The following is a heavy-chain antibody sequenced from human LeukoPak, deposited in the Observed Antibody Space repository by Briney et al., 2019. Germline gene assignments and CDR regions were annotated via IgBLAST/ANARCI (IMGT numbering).Heavy chain of an antibody. V-gene: IGHV1-69*04. Sequence: SVKVTCKASGGTFSSYAISWVRQAPGQGLEWVGRIIPILGIANYAQKFQGRVTITADKSMSTAYMELSSLRSEDTAVYYCARVMVRGVTVSEYFQHWGQGTLVTVSS. D-gene: IGHD3-10*01. CDR2: IIPILGIA. CDR1: GGTFSSYA. CDR3: ARVMVRGVTVSEYFQH. J-gene: IGHJ1*01.